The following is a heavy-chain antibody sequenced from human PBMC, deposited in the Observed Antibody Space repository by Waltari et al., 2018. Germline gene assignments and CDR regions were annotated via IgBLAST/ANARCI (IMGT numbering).Heavy chain of an antibody. Sequence: QVQLQESGPGLVKPSQPLSLTCTVAGGPISSGSYYWGWIRQPAGKGLEWIGYIYTSGSTNNNPTLKGRVTRPVDTCKNQSSLGLGSVTAADTAVYYCAREGVDWAPGGRAFDIWGQGTMVTVSS. CDR2: IYTSGST. CDR1: GGPISSGSYY. J-gene: IGHJ3*02. CDR3: AREGVDWAPGGRAFDI. V-gene: IGHV4-61*09. D-gene: IGHD3-16*01.